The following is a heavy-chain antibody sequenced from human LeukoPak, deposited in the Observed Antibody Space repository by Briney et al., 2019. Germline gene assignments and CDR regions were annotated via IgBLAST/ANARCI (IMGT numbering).Heavy chain of an antibody. Sequence: GRSLRLSCAASGFTFSSYAMSWVRQAPGKGLEWVSAISGSGGSTYYADSVKGRFTISRDNSKNTLYLQMNSLRAEDTAVYYCASSVVVVTAFFDYWGQGTLVTVSS. CDR2: ISGSGGST. CDR3: ASSVVVVTAFFDY. V-gene: IGHV3-23*01. CDR1: GFTFSSYA. D-gene: IGHD2-21*02. J-gene: IGHJ4*02.